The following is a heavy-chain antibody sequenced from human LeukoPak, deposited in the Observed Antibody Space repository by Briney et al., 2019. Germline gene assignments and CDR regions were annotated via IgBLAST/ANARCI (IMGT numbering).Heavy chain of an antibody. V-gene: IGHV1-46*01. J-gene: IGHJ6*02. D-gene: IGHD3-10*01. CDR2: IYPRDGST. Sequence: ASVKVSCKASGYTFTSNYIHWVRQAPGQGLEWMGMIYPRDGSTSYAQKFQGRVTVTRDTSTSTVHMELSGLRSEDTAVYYCARVGITMVRYGMDVWGQGTTVTVSS. CDR3: ARVGITMVRYGMDV. CDR1: GYTFTSNY.